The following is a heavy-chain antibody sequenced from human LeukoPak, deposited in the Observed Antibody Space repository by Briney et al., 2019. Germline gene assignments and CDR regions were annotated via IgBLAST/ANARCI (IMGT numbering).Heavy chain of an antibody. V-gene: IGHV5-51*01. CDR2: IFPGDSET. J-gene: IGHJ4*02. CDR3: ARPSSGWYFDY. Sequence: GESLKISRKASGYIFTTYWIGWVRQMPGKGLEWMAMIFPGDSETRYNPSFQGQVTISADKSISTAYLQWSSLRASDTAMYYCARPSSGWYFDYWGQGALVTVSS. D-gene: IGHD6-19*01. CDR1: GYIFTTYW.